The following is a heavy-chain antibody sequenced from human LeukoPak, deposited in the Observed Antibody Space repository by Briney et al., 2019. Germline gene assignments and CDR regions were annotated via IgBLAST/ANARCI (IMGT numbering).Heavy chain of an antibody. Sequence: PSETLSLTCGVSGGSFSGYYWSWIRQSPGKGLEWIGEINESGSTDYNPSLMSRVTISLDTSKNQFSLKLSSMTAADTAVYYCAIEREEEEESWVDWGQGTLVTVSS. D-gene: IGHD6-13*01. V-gene: IGHV4-34*01. CDR1: GGSFSGYY. CDR3: AIEREEEEESWVD. CDR2: INESGST. J-gene: IGHJ4*02.